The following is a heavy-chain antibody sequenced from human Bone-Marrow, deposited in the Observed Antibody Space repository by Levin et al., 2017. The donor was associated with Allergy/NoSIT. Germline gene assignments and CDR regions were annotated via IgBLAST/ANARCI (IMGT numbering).Heavy chain of an antibody. CDR2: IFPGDSDT. J-gene: IGHJ4*02. CDR1: GYSFPNYW. V-gene: IGHV5-51*01. Sequence: AGGSLRLSCEGSGYSFPNYWIGWVRQMPGKGLEWMGIIFPGDSDTRYSPSFQSQVTISADKSINTAYLQWNSLRASDTAIYYCVRQLWGRTWRNAVTTFGLGFWGQGTLVTVSS. CDR3: VRQLWGRTWRNAVTTFGLGF. D-gene: IGHD3-10*02.